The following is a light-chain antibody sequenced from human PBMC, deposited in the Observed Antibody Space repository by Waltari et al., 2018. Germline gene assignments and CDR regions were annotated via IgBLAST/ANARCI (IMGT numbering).Light chain of an antibody. CDR3: QSTDNSDTYVV. CDR1: ALPKQY. J-gene: IGLJ2*01. V-gene: IGLV3-25*03. Sequence: SYQLTQPPSVSVSPGQTARITCSGDALPKQYAFWYQQKPGQAPILIIYKDIERPSGIPERFSGSSSGTTLTLTINEVQAEDEADYYCQSTDNSDTYVVFGGGTKLTVL. CDR2: KDI.